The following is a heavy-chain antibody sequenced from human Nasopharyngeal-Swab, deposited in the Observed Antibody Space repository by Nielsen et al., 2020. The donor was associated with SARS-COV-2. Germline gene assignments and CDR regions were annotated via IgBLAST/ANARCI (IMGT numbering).Heavy chain of an antibody. CDR3: ASPDYGDY. CDR2: IYVGNGDT. V-gene: IGHV1-3*01. Sequence: ASVKVSCKASGFSFTNYVIHWVRQAPGQRPEWMGWIYVGNGDTQYTPNFQGRVTFTRDTSANTAYMEMSSLTSEDTAVFCCASPDYGDYWGQGTLVTVSS. J-gene: IGHJ4*02. CDR1: GFSFTNYV.